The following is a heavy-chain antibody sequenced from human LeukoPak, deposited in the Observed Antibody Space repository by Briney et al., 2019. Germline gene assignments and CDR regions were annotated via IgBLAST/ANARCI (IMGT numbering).Heavy chain of an antibody. J-gene: IGHJ4*02. CDR3: ASPSMAVAGHIDY. V-gene: IGHV4-39*01. Sequence: PSETLSLTCTVSGGSISSSSYYWGWIRQPPGKGLGWIGSIYYSGSTYYNPSLKSRVTISVDTSKNQFSLKLSSVTAADTAVYYCASPSMAVAGHIDYWGQGTLVTVSS. CDR1: GGSISSSSYY. D-gene: IGHD6-19*01. CDR2: IYYSGST.